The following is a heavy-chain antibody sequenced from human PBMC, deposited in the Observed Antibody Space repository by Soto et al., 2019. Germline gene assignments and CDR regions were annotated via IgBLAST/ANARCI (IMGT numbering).Heavy chain of an antibody. CDR3: ARVGSSGWSPDY. Sequence: GGSLRLSCAASGFTFSSYEMNWVRQAPGKGLEWVSYISSGGSTIYSADSVKGRFTISRDNAKNSLYLQMNSLRAEDTAVYYCARVGSSGWSPDYWGQGILVTVSS. V-gene: IGHV3-48*03. J-gene: IGHJ4*02. D-gene: IGHD6-19*01. CDR2: ISSGGSTI. CDR1: GFTFSSYE.